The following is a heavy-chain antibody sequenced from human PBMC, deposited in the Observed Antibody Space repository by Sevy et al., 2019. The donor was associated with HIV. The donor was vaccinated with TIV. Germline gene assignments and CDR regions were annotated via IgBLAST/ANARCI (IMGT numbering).Heavy chain of an antibody. CDR3: VRDGGTVTTPGYFDY. D-gene: IGHD4-17*01. Sequence: SETLSPTCTVSGGSISSGAYSWNWIRQPPGKGLEWIGYIFHTGSTYYNPSLKSRVTVSVDRSKNQFSLKMTSVTAADTAVYYCVRDGGTVTTPGYFDYWGQGTLVTVSS. CDR1: GGSISSGAYS. CDR2: IFHTGST. J-gene: IGHJ4*02. V-gene: IGHV4-30-2*01.